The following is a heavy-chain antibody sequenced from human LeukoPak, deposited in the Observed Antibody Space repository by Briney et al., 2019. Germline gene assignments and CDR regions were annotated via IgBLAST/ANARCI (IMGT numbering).Heavy chain of an antibody. CDR1: GYSFTSYW. CDR3: ARSGVRILALGNYYYYMDV. CDR2: IYPGDSDT. Sequence: RGESLKISCKGSGYSFTSYWIGWVRQMPGKGLEWMGIIYPGDSDTRYSPSFQGQVTISADKSISTAYLQWSSLKASDTAMYYCARSGVRILALGNYYYYMDVWGKGTTVTVSS. D-gene: IGHD3-10*01. J-gene: IGHJ6*03. V-gene: IGHV5-51*01.